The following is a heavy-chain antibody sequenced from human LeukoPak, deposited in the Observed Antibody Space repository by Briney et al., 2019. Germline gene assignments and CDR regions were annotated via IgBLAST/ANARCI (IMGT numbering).Heavy chain of an antibody. D-gene: IGHD5-12*01. CDR2: IYTSGST. Sequence: SETLSLTCTVSGYSISSGYYWSWIRQPAGKGLEWIGRIYTSGSTNYNPSLKSRVTISVDTSKNQFSLKLSSVTAADTAVYYCARERGDIVATISTHDAFDIWGQGTMVTVSS. CDR1: GYSISSGYY. CDR3: ARERGDIVATISTHDAFDI. J-gene: IGHJ3*02. V-gene: IGHV4-61*02.